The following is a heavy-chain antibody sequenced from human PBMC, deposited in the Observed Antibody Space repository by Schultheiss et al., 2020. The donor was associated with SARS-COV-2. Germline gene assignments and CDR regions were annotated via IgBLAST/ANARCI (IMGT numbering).Heavy chain of an antibody. D-gene: IGHD3-22*01. CDR1: GGTFSSHG. J-gene: IGHJ4*02. V-gene: IGHV1-2*02. CDR3: ARVNDYYDSSGYAY. Sequence: ASVKVSCKASGGTFSSHGITWVRQAPGQGLEWMGWINPNSGGTNYAQKFQGRVTMTRDTSISTAYMELSRLRSDDTAVYYCARVNDYYDSSGYAYWGQGTLVTVSS. CDR2: INPNSGGT.